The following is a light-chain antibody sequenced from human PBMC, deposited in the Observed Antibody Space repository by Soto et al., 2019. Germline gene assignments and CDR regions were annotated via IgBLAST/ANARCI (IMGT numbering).Light chain of an antibody. CDR2: GAS. V-gene: IGKV3-15*01. CDR3: QQYSNWPRT. CDR1: QSVSSN. Sequence: EIVMTQSPATLSVSPGERGTLSCRASQSVSSNLAWYQQKPGQAPRLLIYGASTRATGIPARFSGSGSGTEFTLTISSLQSEDFAVYYCQQYSNWPRTFGQGTKVEIK. J-gene: IGKJ1*01.